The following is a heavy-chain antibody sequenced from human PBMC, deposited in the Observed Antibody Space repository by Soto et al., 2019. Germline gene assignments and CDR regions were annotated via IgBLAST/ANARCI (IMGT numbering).Heavy chain of an antibody. J-gene: IGHJ4*02. D-gene: IGHD2-21*02. V-gene: IGHV4-30-2*01. CDR3: ARGYGGNSAHPFDY. Sequence: QLQLQESGSGLVKPSQTLSLTCAVSGGSISSGGYSWSWIRQPPGKGLEWIGYIYHSGSTYYNPSLKSRVTISGDRSKNQFSLKLSSVTAADTAVYYCARGYGGNSAHPFDYWGQGTLVTVSS. CDR2: IYHSGST. CDR1: GGSISSGGYS.